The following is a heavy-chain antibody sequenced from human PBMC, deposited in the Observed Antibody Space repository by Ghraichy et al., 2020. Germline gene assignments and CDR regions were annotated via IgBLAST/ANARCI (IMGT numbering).Heavy chain of an antibody. J-gene: IGHJ4*03. CDR3: AKVRTSVSGSYVSYFDY. V-gene: IGHV3-23*01. CDR2: ISGSGGST. D-gene: IGHD1-26*01. Sequence: TAISGSGGSTYYADSVKGRFTISRDTSKNTLYLKMNSLRAEDTAVDYWAKVRTSVSGSYVSYFDYW.